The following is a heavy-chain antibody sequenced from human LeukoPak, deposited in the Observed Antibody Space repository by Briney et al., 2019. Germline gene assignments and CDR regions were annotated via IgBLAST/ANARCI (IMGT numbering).Heavy chain of an antibody. CDR1: GFTFSRHG. D-gene: IGHD4-17*01. CDR2: ISPSGDIK. V-gene: IGHV3-23*01. CDR3: AKGRGLGLRSTFFDC. J-gene: IGHJ4*02. Sequence: GGSLRLSCVASGFTFSRHGMNWVRQAPGKGLERVSGISPSGDIKYYVDSVKGRFTISRDNSKNTLYLQMNNLRADDTAVYYCAKGRGLGLRSTFFDCWGQGTLVTVSS.